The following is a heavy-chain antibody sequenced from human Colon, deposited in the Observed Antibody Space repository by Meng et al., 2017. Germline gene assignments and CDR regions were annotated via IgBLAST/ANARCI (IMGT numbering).Heavy chain of an antibody. V-gene: IGHV4-30-4*01. CDR1: GGAINSADYY. Sequence: QVQLQESDPGVVKPSQTLSLTSTISGGAINSADYYWNWNRASPVKGLEWLGYIHSSGNNYYTPSLKSRLTMSLDTSKNQFSLRLTSVTAADTAVYYCARTPVIPDARTFDFWGQGALVTVSS. J-gene: IGHJ4*02. D-gene: IGHD2-2*01. CDR2: IHSSGNN. CDR3: ARTPVIPDARTFDF.